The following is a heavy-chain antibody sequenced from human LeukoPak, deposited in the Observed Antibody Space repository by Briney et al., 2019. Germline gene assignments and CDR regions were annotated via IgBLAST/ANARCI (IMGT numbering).Heavy chain of an antibody. V-gene: IGHV3-20*04. Sequence: PGGSLRLSCAASGFTFDDYGMSWGRQAPGKGLEWVSGTNWNGGSTGYADSVKGRFTISRDNAKNSLYLQMNSLRAEDTALYYCARVQTLGYCSGGSCYFDYYYYMDVWGKGTTVTVSS. J-gene: IGHJ6*03. CDR1: GFTFDDYG. CDR3: ARVQTLGYCSGGSCYFDYYYYMDV. D-gene: IGHD2-15*01. CDR2: TNWNGGST.